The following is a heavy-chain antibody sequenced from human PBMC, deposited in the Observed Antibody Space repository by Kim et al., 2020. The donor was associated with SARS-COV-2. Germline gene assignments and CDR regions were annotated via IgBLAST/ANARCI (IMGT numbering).Heavy chain of an antibody. CDR1: GYTFTSYG. Sequence: ASVKVSCKASGYTFTSYGISWVRQAPGQGLEWMGWISAYNGNTNYAQKLRGRVTMTTDTSTSTAYMELRSLRSDDTAVYYCARDLEPKSGYYLSDWFDPWGQGTLVTVSS. D-gene: IGHD3-3*01. J-gene: IGHJ5*02. CDR3: ARDLEPKSGYYLSDWFDP. V-gene: IGHV1-18*04. CDR2: ISAYNGNT.